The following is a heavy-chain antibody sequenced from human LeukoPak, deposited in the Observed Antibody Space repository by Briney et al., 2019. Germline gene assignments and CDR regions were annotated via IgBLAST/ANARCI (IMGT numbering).Heavy chain of an antibody. V-gene: IGHV3-30*02. Sequence: GGSLRLSCAASGFTFSTSNIHWVRQAPGKGLEWVAFIRYDGGDKDYADSVKGRFTISRDNSKNTVYLQMNSLRAEDTAVYYCAKGGSGSYDYWGQGTLVTVSS. J-gene: IGHJ4*02. CDR1: GFTFSTSN. CDR3: AKGGSGSYDY. CDR2: IRYDGGDK. D-gene: IGHD1-26*01.